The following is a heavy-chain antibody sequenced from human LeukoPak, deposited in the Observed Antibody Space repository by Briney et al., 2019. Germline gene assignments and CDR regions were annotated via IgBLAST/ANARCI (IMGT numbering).Heavy chain of an antibody. Sequence: PSETLSLTCAVYGGSFSGYYWSWIRQPPGKGLEWIGEINHSGSTNYNPSLKSRVTISVDTSKNQFSLKLSSATAADTAVYYCARATYYDFWSGYYTLYDIWGQGTMVTVSS. CDR2: INHSGST. CDR3: ARATYYDFWSGYYTLYDI. CDR1: GGSFSGYY. D-gene: IGHD3-3*01. J-gene: IGHJ3*02. V-gene: IGHV4-34*01.